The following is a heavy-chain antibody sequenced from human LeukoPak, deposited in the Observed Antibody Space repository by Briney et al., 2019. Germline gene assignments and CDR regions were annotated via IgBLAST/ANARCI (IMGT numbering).Heavy chain of an antibody. Sequence: SETLSLTXTVSGGSMSSYFWSWIRQSPGKGLAWIGYISYSGSTNYNPSLKSRVTISVDTSKNQFSLKLSSVTAADTAVYYCARRYSYGSDIWGQGTMVTVSS. V-gene: IGHV4-59*01. CDR2: ISYSGST. J-gene: IGHJ3*02. CDR3: ARRYSYGSDI. D-gene: IGHD5-12*01. CDR1: GGSMSSYF.